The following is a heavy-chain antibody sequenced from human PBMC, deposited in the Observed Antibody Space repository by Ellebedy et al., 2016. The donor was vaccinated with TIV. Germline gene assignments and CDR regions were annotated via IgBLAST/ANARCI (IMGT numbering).Heavy chain of an antibody. CDR1: GFTFSNAW. J-gene: IGHJ6*02. Sequence: PGGSLRLSCAASGFTFSNAWMNWVRQAPGKGLEWVGRIKSKTDGGTTDYAAPVKGRFTISRDDSKNTLYLQMNRLKTEDTAIYYCTYRPYEQHYFYGMDVWGQGTTVTVSS. CDR3: TYRPYEQHYFYGMDV. V-gene: IGHV3-15*01. D-gene: IGHD2-21*01. CDR2: IKSKTDGGTT.